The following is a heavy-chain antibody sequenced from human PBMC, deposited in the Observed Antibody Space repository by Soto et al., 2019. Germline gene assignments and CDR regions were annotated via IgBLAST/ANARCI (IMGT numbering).Heavy chain of an antibody. Sequence: GGSLRLSCAASGFTFDDYTMHWVRQAPGKGLEWVSLISWDGGSTYYADSVKGRFTISRDNSKNSLYLQMNSLRTEDTALYYCAKPLFVEYQLPLGYYGMDVWGQGTTVTVSS. V-gene: IGHV3-43*01. CDR1: GFTFDDYT. D-gene: IGHD2-2*01. CDR3: AKPLFVEYQLPLGYYGMDV. CDR2: ISWDGGST. J-gene: IGHJ6*02.